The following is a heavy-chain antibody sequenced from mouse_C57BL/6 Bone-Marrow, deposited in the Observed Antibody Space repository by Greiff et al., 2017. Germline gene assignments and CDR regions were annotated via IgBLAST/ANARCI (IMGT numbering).Heavy chain of an antibody. Sequence: QVQLQQSGAELARPGASVKLSCQASGYTFPSYGISWVKQRTGQGLEWIGEIYPRSGNTYYNEKFKGKATLTADKSSSTSYIELRSLTSEDSAVYFCAREGYYVNYAIDYWGQRISVTVST. V-gene: IGHV1-81*01. CDR1: GYTFPSYG. CDR3: AREGYYVNYAIDY. D-gene: IGHD1-1*01. CDR2: IYPRSGNT. J-gene: IGHJ4*01.